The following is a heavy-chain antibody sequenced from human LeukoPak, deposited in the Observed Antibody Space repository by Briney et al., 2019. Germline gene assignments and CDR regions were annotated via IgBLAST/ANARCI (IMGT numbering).Heavy chain of an antibody. CDR2: ISWNSGSI. CDR3: AKDSTYYYDSSGWFDP. CDR1: GFTFDDYA. D-gene: IGHD3-22*01. Sequence: PGRSLRLSCAASGFTFDDYAMHWVRQAPGKGLEWVSGISWNSGSIGYADSVKGRFTISRDNAKNSLYLQMNSLRAEDTALYYCAKDSTYYYDSSGWFDPWGQGTLVTVSS. J-gene: IGHJ5*02. V-gene: IGHV3-9*01.